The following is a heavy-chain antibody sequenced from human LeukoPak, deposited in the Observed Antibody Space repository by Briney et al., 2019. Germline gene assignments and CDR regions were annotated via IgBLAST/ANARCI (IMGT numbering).Heavy chain of an antibody. V-gene: IGHV5-51*01. Sequence: GESLKISCKGPGFSFTSYWIGLVRQMPGKGLEWMGIIYPGDSDTRYSPSFQGQVTISADKSISTAYPQWSSLKASDTAMYYCARHQVLDDKPNYYYYGMDVWGQGTTVTVSS. J-gene: IGHJ6*02. CDR3: ARHQVLDDKPNYYYYGMDV. D-gene: IGHD3-9*01. CDR2: IYPGDSDT. CDR1: GFSFTSYW.